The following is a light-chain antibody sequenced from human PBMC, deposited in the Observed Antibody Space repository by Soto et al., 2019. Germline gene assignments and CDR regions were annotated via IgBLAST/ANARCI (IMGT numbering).Light chain of an antibody. CDR2: TVS. CDR1: QTVTRY. J-gene: IGKJ1*01. CDR3: QQSDSSPHT. V-gene: IGKV1-39*01. Sequence: DIRMTQSPSSLSASVGDRVTISCRASQTVTRYLHWYRQKPGKAPELLIHTVSTLQSGVPSRFSGSLSGTDFTLTISGLRPEDSATYYCQQSDSSPHTFGQGTKVQIK.